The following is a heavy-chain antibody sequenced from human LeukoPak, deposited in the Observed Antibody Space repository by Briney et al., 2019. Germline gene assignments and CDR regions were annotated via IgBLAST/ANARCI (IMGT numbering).Heavy chain of an antibody. D-gene: IGHD3-22*01. V-gene: IGHV3-53*01. CDR1: GFTVSSNY. J-gene: IGHJ4*02. Sequence: PGGSLRLSCAASGFTVSSNYMSWVRQAPGKGLEWVSVISGGGTTYYADSVKGRFTISRDNSKNTLYLQMNSLRAEDTAVYYCAKDGFETYYYDSSGYYYFDYWGQGTLVTVSS. CDR3: AKDGFETYYYDSSGYYYFDY. CDR2: ISGGGTT.